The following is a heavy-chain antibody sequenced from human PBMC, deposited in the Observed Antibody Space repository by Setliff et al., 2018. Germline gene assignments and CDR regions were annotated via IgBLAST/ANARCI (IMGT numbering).Heavy chain of an antibody. D-gene: IGHD5-12*01. CDR3: ARQDSGWFDY. J-gene: IGHJ4*02. V-gene: IGHV4-39*01. CDR1: GGSTSSSSYY. Sequence: KPSETLSLTCTVSGGSTSSSSYYWGWIRQPPGKGLEWIGSIYYSGSTYYNPSLKSRVTISVDTSKNQFSLKLSSVTAADTAVYYCARQDSGWFDYWGQGTLVTVSS. CDR2: IYYSGST.